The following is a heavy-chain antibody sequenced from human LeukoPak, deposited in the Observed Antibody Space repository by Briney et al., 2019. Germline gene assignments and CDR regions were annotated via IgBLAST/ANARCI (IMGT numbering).Heavy chain of an antibody. CDR3: AGLPVRGYSGYGGDY. D-gene: IGHD5-12*01. CDR1: GGSISSSSYY. CDR2: IYYSGST. Sequence: SETLSLTCTVSGGSISSSSYYWGWIRQPLGKGLEWIGSIYYSGSTYYNPSLKSRVTISVDTSKNQFSLKLSSVTAADTAVYYCAGLPVRGYSGYGGDYWGQGTLVTVSS. V-gene: IGHV4-39*01. J-gene: IGHJ4*02.